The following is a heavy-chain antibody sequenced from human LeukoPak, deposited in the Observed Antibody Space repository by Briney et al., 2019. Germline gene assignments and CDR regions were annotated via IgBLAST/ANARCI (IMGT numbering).Heavy chain of an antibody. CDR1: GFTFSSYA. Sequence: HAGGSLRLSWAASGFTFSSYAMSWVRQAPGKGLEWVSAISGSGGDTYYADSVKGRFTISRDNSKNTLYLQMNSLRVEDTAIYHCARDLAGGYFDYWGQGTLVTVSS. D-gene: IGHD2-15*01. J-gene: IGHJ4*02. CDR3: ARDLAGGYFDY. CDR2: ISGSGGDT. V-gene: IGHV3-23*01.